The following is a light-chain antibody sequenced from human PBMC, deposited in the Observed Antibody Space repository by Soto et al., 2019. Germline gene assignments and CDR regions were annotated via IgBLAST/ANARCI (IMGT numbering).Light chain of an antibody. Sequence: QSVLTQTPSVSGAPGQRVTISCTGSSSNIGAGYDVHWYQQLPGTTPKLLIYANTNRPSGVPDRFSGSKSGTSASLAITGLQAEDEADYYCSSYTSSNTLEVFGSGTKLTVL. CDR3: SSYTSSNTLEV. CDR1: SSNIGAGYD. CDR2: ANT. V-gene: IGLV1-40*01. J-gene: IGLJ1*01.